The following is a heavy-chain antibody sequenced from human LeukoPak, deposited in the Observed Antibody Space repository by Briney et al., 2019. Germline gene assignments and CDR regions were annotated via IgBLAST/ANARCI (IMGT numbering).Heavy chain of an antibody. CDR2: IYYSGST. CDR3: ARVSGYNWNFDY. D-gene: IGHD5-24*01. V-gene: IGHV4-59*01. Sequence: PSETLSLTCTVSGGSISSYYWSWIRQPPGKGLEWIGYIYYSGSTNYNPSLKGRVTISVDTSKNQFFLKLTSVTAADTAVYYCARVSGYNWNFDYWGQGTLVTVSS. J-gene: IGHJ4*02. CDR1: GGSISSYY.